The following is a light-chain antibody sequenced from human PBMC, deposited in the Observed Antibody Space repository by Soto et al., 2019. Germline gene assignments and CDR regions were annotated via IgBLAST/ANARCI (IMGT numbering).Light chain of an antibody. J-gene: IGLJ1*01. CDR1: SSDVGSYNR. CDR3: SSFTTSNAYV. CDR2: DVT. Sequence: QSALTQPPSVSGSPGQSVAISCTGTSSDVGSYNRVSWYQQPPGSAPKLMIFDVTNRPSGVPDRFSGSRSGNTASLTITGLQADDEADYYCSSFTTSNAYVFGTATKVTVL. V-gene: IGLV2-18*02.